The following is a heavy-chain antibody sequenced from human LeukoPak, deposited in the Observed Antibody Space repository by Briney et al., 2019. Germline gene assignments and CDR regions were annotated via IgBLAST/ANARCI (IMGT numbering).Heavy chain of an antibody. D-gene: IGHD1-26*01. CDR2: IRSDGYHT. CDR3: AKPSGSGVDY. Sequence: GSLRLSCGASGFIFDAHDMHWVRQAPGKGLEWVAFIRSDGYHTYYADSVKGRFTITRDNSKNTLYLQMNSLRLEDMALYYCAKPSGSGVDYWGRGTRVTVSS. J-gene: IGHJ4*02. CDR1: GFIFDAHD. V-gene: IGHV3-30*02.